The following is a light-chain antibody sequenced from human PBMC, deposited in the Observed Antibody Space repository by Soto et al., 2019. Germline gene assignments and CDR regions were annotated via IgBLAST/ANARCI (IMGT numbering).Light chain of an antibody. V-gene: IGKV3-20*01. CDR3: QQYAGSPWT. CDR2: GVS. Sequence: VVTLSLGTLSLYTGEKATLSCRASQPGSNSYLDWYQQKSGQAPRLLIYGVSTRATGTPDRFSGSGSGTDFTLTISRLQPEDSAVYYCQQYAGSPWTFGQGTKVDNK. J-gene: IGKJ1*01. CDR1: QPGSNSY.